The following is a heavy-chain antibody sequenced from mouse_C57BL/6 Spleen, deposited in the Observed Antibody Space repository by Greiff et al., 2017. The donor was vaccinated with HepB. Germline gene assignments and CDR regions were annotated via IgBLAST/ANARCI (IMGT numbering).Heavy chain of an antibody. CDR1: GYSITSGYY. Sequence: EVKLMESGPGLVKPSQSLSLTCSVTGYSITSGYYWNWIRQFPGNKLEWMGYISYDGSNNYNPSLKNRISITRDTSKNQFFLKLNSVTSEDTSTYYCARGGTHWGQGTTLTVSS. CDR2: ISYDGSN. V-gene: IGHV3-6*01. CDR3: ARGGTH. D-gene: IGHD4-1*01. J-gene: IGHJ2*01.